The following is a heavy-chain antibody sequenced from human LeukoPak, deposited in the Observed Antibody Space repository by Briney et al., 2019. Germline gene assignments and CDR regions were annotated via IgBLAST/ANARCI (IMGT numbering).Heavy chain of an antibody. V-gene: IGHV4-61*02. CDR1: GGSISSGSYY. CDR2: IYTSGST. CDR3: ARITMIVVKNHYSYFDL. D-gene: IGHD3-22*01. Sequence: SETLSLTCTVSGGSISSGSYYWSWIRQPAGKGLEWIGRIYTSGSTNYNPSLKSRVTISVDTSKNQFSLKLSSVTAADTAVYYCARITMIVVKNHYSYFDLWGRGTLVTVSS. J-gene: IGHJ2*01.